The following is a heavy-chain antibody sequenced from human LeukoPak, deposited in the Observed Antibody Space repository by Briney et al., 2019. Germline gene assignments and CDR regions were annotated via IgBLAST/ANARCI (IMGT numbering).Heavy chain of an antibody. J-gene: IGHJ5*02. Sequence: PSQTLSLTCTVSGGSISSGGYYWSWIRQHPGKGLEWIGYIYYSGSTYYNPSLKSRVTISVDTSKNQFSLKLSSVTAADTAVYYCAREKWEPTPRPGNWFDPWGQGTLVTVSS. CDR1: GGSISSGGYY. V-gene: IGHV4-31*03. CDR2: IYYSGST. CDR3: AREKWEPTPRPGNWFDP. D-gene: IGHD1-26*01.